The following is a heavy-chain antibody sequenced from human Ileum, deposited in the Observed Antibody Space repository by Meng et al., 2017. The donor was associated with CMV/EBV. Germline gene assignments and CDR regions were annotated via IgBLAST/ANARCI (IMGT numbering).Heavy chain of an antibody. D-gene: IGHD2-2*01. Sequence: GESLKISCAASGFTFSDYYMSWIRQAPGKGLEWVSSISSSSSYIYYADSVKGRFTISRDNAKNSLYLQMNSLRAEDTAVYYCARDPIPEGFDYWGQGTRVTVSS. CDR1: GFTFSDYY. V-gene: IGHV3-11*06. J-gene: IGHJ4*02. CDR2: ISSSSSYI. CDR3: ARDPIPEGFDY.